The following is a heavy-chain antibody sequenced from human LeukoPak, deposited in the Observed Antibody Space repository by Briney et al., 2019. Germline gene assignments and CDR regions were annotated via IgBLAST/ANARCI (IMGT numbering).Heavy chain of an antibody. J-gene: IGHJ4*02. V-gene: IGHV3-66*01. CDR1: GFTVSSNY. D-gene: IGHD1-26*01. CDR2: IYSGGST. Sequence: GGSLRLSGAASGFTVSSNYMSWVGQAPGKGLEWVSVIYSGGSTYYADSVKGRFTISRDNSKNTLYLQMNSLRAEDTAVYYCARDIGVGATTTFDYWGQGTLVTVSS. CDR3: ARDIGVGATTTFDY.